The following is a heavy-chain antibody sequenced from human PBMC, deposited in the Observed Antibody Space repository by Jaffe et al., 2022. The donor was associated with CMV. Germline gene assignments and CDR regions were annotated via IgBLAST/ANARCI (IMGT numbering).Heavy chain of an antibody. Sequence: QVQLVQSGAEVKKPGASVKVSCKTSGSTFTSYYIHWVRQTPGQGLEWVGIINPNGGSTTYAQEFQGRVTMTRATSTSTVYMELSSLRSEDTAVYYCASQDAHNTPDLLFDYWGQGTLVTVSS. J-gene: IGHJ4*02. CDR3: ASQDAHNTPDLLFDY. CDR1: GSTFTSYY. V-gene: IGHV1-46*01. D-gene: IGHD1-20*01. CDR2: INPNGGST.